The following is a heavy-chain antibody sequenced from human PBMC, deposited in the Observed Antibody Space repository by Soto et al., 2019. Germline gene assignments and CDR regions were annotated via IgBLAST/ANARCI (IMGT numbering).Heavy chain of an antibody. D-gene: IGHD1-26*01. CDR3: AREVGATAGLGQARGMEGAFDI. CDR2: IYYSGST. CDR1: VGSIISYY. J-gene: IGHJ3*02. V-gene: IGHV4-59*01. Sequence: SETLSLTCTFSVGSIISYYWRWIRQPPGEGVEWIGYIYYSGSTNYNPSLKSRVTISVDTSKNQFSLKLSPVTAADTAVYYCAREVGATAGLGQARGMEGAFDIWGQGTTVTV.